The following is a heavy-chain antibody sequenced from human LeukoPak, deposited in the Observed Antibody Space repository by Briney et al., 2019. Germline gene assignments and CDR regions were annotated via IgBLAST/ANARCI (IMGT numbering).Heavy chain of an antibody. CDR3: ARLLDNLTGYYSPNYYFDY. CDR2: IYYSGST. J-gene: IGHJ4*02. V-gene: IGHV4-39*01. Sequence: PSETLSLTCTVSGGSISSSSYYWGWIRQPPGKGLEWIGSIYYSGSTYYNPSLKSRVTISVDTSKNQFSLKLSSVTAADTAVYYCARLLDNLTGYYSPNYYFDYWGQGTLVTVSS. D-gene: IGHD3-9*01. CDR1: GGSISSSSYY.